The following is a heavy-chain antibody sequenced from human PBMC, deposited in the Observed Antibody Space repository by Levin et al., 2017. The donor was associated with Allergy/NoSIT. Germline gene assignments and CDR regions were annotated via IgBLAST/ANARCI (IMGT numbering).Heavy chain of an antibody. D-gene: IGHD3-10*01. J-gene: IGHJ4*02. V-gene: IGHV3-23*01. CDR1: GFTFSSYA. CDR2: ISGSGGST. Sequence: GESLKISCAASGFTFSSYAMSWVRQAPGKGLEWVSAISGSGGSTYYADSVKGRFTISRDNSKNTLYLQMNSLRAEDTAVYYCAKALGLLWFREDYWGQGTLVTVSS. CDR3: AKALGLLWFREDY.